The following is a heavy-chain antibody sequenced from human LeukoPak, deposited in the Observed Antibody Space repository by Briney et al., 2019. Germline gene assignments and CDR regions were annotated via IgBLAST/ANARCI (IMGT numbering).Heavy chain of an antibody. V-gene: IGHV1-2*02. CDR1: GYTFTGYY. D-gene: IGHD6-19*01. CDR3: ARDPSRYSSGYTFDY. J-gene: IGHJ4*02. CDR2: INPNSGGT. Sequence: ASVKVSCKASGYTFTGYYMLWVRQAPGQGLEWMGWINPNSGGTNYAQKFQGRVTMTRDTSISTAYMELSRLRSADTAVYYCARDPSRYSSGYTFDYWGQGTLVTVSS.